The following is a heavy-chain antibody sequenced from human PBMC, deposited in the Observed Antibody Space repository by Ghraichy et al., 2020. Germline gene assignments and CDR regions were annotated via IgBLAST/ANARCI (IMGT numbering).Heavy chain of an antibody. V-gene: IGHV3-64D*08. J-gene: IGHJ4*02. CDR1: GFTFSIHK. CDR3: VRGLWEVGEWDY. Sequence: GGSLRLSCSVSGFTFSIHKMHWVRQVPGRGLQYVSGITYNGGTTYYADSVKGRFTISRTNSKNTLYIQLSGLTTADTAVYYCVRGLWEVGEWDYLGQGTLVNVSS. CDR2: ITYNGGTT. D-gene: IGHD1-26*01.